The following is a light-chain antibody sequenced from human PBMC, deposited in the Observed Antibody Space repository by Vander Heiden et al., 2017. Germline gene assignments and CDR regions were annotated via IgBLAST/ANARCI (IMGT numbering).Light chain of an antibody. CDR2: AAS. Sequence: DIQLTQSPSFLSASVGDRVTITCRASQGISSYLAWYQQKPGKAPKLLIYAASTLQSGVPSRFSGSGSGTEFTLTISSLQPEDIATYYCQQCNSFPLTFGQGTLMEIK. CDR1: QGISSY. V-gene: IGKV1-9*01. CDR3: QQCNSFPLT. J-gene: IGKJ5*01.